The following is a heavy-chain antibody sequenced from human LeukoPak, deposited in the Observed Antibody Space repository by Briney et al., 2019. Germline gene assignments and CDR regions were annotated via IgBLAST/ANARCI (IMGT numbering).Heavy chain of an antibody. CDR2: MNPNSGNT. Sequence: ASVKVSCKASGYTFTSYDINCVRQATGQGREWMGWMNPNSGNTGYAQKFQGRVTITRNTSISTAYMELSSLRSEDTAVYYCARGIYCSGGSCYWSLYYYYYMDVWGKGTTVTVSS. J-gene: IGHJ6*03. V-gene: IGHV1-8*03. D-gene: IGHD2-15*01. CDR1: GYTFTSYD. CDR3: ARGIYCSGGSCYWSLYYYYYMDV.